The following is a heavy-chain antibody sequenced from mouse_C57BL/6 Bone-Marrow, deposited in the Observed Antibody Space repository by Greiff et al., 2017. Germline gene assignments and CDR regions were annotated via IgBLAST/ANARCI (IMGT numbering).Heavy chain of an antibody. CDR3: AIWNYVSSYPNWYFDV. J-gene: IGHJ1*03. CDR1: GYTFTSYW. D-gene: IGHD1-1*01. CDR2: INPSSGYT. Sequence: QVQLQQPGAELAKPGASVKLSCKASGYTFTSYWLHWVKQRPGQGLEWIGYINPSSGYTKYNQTFKDKATLTADKSSSTAYMQLSSLTYENSAVYYCAIWNYVSSYPNWYFDVWGTGTTVTVSS. V-gene: IGHV1-7*01.